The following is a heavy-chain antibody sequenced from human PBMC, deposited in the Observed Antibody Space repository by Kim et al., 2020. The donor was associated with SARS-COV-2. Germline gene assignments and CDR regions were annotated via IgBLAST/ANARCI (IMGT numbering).Heavy chain of an antibody. J-gene: IGHJ4*02. CDR1: GFTFSSYA. CDR3: ARDALPIQWVLDY. Sequence: GGSLRLSCAASGFTFSSYAMHWVRQAPGKGLEWVAVISYDGSNKYYVDSVKGRFTISRDNSKNTLYLQMNSLRAEDTAVYYCARDALPIQWVLDYWGQGTLVTVSS. V-gene: IGHV3-30*04. D-gene: IGHD1-1*01. CDR2: ISYDGSNK.